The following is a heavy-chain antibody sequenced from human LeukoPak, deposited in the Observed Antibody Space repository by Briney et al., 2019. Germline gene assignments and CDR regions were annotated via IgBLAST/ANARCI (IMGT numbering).Heavy chain of an antibody. Sequence: PGRSLRLSCEASGFTFSNYWMSWVRQAPGEGLGWVASIKKDGSDIYYVDSVKGRSPTSRDTTRNSPFRQMSTRRGNDTPVNSGAREQWRLFDYWGQGTLVTFSS. D-gene: IGHD2-21*02. CDR3: AREQWRLFDY. V-gene: IGHV3-7*04. CDR1: GFTFSNYW. CDR2: IKKDGSDI. J-gene: IGHJ4*02.